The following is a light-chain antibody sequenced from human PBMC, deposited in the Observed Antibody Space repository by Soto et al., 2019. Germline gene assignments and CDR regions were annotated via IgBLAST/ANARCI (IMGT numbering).Light chain of an antibody. V-gene: IGLV8-61*01. CDR1: SGSVSTSYY. J-gene: IGLJ3*02. CDR3: VLYMGSGISV. CDR2: STN. Sequence: QTVVTQEPSFSVSPGGTVTLTCALSSGSVSTSYYPSWYQQTPGQPPRTLIYSTNTRSPGVPDRFSGSILGNKAALTITGAQADDECDYYCVLYMGSGISVFGGGTKLTV.